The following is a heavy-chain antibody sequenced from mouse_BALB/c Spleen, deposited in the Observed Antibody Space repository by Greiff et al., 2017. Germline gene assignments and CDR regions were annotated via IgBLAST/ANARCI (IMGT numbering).Heavy chain of an antibody. CDR2: ISYSGST. CDR3: ARGYGNYVSWFAY. CDR1: GYSITSDYA. D-gene: IGHD2-10*02. J-gene: IGHJ3*01. Sequence: EVKLQESGPGLVKPSQSLSLTCTVTGYSITSDYAWNWIRQFPGNKLEWMGYISYSGSTSYNPSLKSRISITRDTSKNQFFLQLNSVTTEDTATYYCARGYGNYVSWFAYWGQGTLVTVSA. V-gene: IGHV3-2*02.